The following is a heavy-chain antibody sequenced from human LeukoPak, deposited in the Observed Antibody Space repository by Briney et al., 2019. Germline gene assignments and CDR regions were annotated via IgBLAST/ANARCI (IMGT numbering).Heavy chain of an antibody. V-gene: IGHV3-7*01. D-gene: IGHD4-11*01. CDR1: GSTFSSHS. J-gene: IGHJ4*02. CDR2: IKQDGGEK. CDR3: AREDHSNYNY. Sequence: GGSLRLSCAASGSTFSSHSMNWVRQAPGKGLEWVASIKQDGGEKFYVDSVKGRFTISKDNAKNSLYLQMNSLRAEDTAVYYCAREDHSNYNYWGQGTLVTVSS.